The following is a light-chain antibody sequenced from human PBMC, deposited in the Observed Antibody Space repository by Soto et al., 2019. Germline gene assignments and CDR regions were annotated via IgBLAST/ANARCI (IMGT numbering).Light chain of an antibody. Sequence: DIQMTQSPSSLSASVGDRVTITCRASQNIATYLNWYQQTPGKAPKLLIYTASTLQSGVPSRFSGSGSGTDFTLIISRLQPEDFANFYCQQSYNTTLTFGGGTKVEI. J-gene: IGKJ4*01. CDR1: QNIATY. V-gene: IGKV1-39*01. CDR3: QQSYNTTLT. CDR2: TAS.